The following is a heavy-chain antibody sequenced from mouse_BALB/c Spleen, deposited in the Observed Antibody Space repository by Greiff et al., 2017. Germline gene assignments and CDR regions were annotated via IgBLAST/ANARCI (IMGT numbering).Heavy chain of an antibody. CDR2: ISYDGSN. J-gene: IGHJ3*01. CDR3: ARDDGYYPFAY. CDR1: GYSITSGYY. V-gene: IGHV3-6*02. Sequence: EVQLVESGPGLVKPSQSLSLTCSVTGYSITSGYYWNWIRQFPGNKLEWMGYISYDGSNHYNPSLKNRISITRDTSKNQFFLKLNSVTTEDTATYYCARDDGYYPFAYWGQGTLVTVSA. D-gene: IGHD2-3*01.